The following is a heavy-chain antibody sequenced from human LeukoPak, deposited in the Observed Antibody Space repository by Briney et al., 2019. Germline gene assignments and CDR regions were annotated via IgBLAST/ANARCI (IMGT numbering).Heavy chain of an antibody. D-gene: IGHD1-26*01. J-gene: IGHJ4*02. CDR2: ISTNGGST. V-gene: IGHV3-64*01. CDR3: ATEERSGSYGY. Sequence: GGSLRLSCAASGFTFSNYNMHWVRQAPGKGLEYVSAISTNGGSTYYANSVKGRFTISRDNSRNTLYLQMGSLRPEDMAVYYCATEERSGSYGYWGQGTLITVSS. CDR1: GFTFSNYN.